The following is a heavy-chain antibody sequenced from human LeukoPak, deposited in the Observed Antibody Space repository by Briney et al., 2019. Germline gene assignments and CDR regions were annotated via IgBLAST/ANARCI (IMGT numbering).Heavy chain of an antibody. J-gene: IGHJ4*02. CDR1: GFTFSDYY. V-gene: IGHV3-11*01. CDR2: IGRSGTTI. D-gene: IGHD1-26*01. CDR3: AKDRRVGASSFDY. Sequence: QTGGSLRLSCAASGFTFSDYYMSWIRQVPGKGLEWVSYIGRSGTTIHYADSVKGRFTISRDNSKNTLYLQMNSLRAEDTAVYYCAKDRRVGASSFDYWGQGTLVTVSS.